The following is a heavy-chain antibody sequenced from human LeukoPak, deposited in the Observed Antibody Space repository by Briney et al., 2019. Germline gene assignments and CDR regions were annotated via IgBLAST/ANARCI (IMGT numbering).Heavy chain of an antibody. CDR3: ASRTYYDFWSGLVK. J-gene: IGHJ4*02. CDR2: INPNSGCT. V-gene: IGHV1-2*02. D-gene: IGHD3-3*01. CDR1: GYTFTGYY. Sequence: ASVKVSCKASGYTFTGYYMHWVRQAPGQGLECMGWINPNSGCTNYAQKFQGRVTMTRDTTIRTAYMELSRLRSDDTAVYYCASRTYYDFWSGLVKWGQGTLVTVSS.